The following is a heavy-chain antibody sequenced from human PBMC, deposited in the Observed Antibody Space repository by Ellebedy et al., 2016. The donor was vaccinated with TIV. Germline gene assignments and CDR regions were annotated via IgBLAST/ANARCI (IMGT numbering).Heavy chain of an antibody. V-gene: IGHV3-15*01. Sequence: PGGSLRLSCSSSGFSFNNGWMNWVSQTPGKRLEWVGRIKSETEGGTTDYAAPVKGRFTISRDDLQNILYLEMNNLTIADTGVYYCSTYTVGDDSWGQGTLVTVSS. CDR2: IKSETEGGTT. CDR1: GFSFNNGW. J-gene: IGHJ1*01. CDR3: STYTVGDDS. D-gene: IGHD5-12*01.